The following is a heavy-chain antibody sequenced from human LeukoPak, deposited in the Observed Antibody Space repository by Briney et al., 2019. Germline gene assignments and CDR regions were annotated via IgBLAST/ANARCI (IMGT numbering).Heavy chain of an antibody. Sequence: GGSLRLSCAASGFTFSSYDMHWVRQAPGKGLEWVAFIQYDGSNKYYADSVKGRFTISRDNSKNMLYLQMNSLRAEDTAVYYCAKDRKVEDFWSGYDYFDYWGQGTLVTVSS. CDR2: IQYDGSNK. J-gene: IGHJ4*02. CDR3: AKDRKVEDFWSGYDYFDY. D-gene: IGHD3-3*01. V-gene: IGHV3-30*02. CDR1: GFTFSSYD.